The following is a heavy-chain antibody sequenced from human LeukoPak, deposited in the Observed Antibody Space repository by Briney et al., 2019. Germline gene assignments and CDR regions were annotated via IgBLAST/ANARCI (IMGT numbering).Heavy chain of an antibody. J-gene: IGHJ4*02. Sequence: LVKVSCKASGGTFSSYAISWVRQAPGQGLEWMGRIVPIFGTANYAQKFQGRVTITTDESTSTAYMELSSLRSEDTAVYYCARGGSLGYSYGYVFDYWGQGTLVTVSS. CDR3: ARGGSLGYSYGYVFDY. CDR1: GGTFSSYA. D-gene: IGHD5-18*01. CDR2: IVPIFGTA. V-gene: IGHV1-69*05.